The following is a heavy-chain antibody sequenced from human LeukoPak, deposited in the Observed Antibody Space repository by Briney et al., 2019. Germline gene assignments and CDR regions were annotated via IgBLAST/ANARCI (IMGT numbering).Heavy chain of an antibody. CDR1: GGSITSSSYY. J-gene: IGHJ5*02. CDR3: ARVHYYDSSGYSFDP. V-gene: IGHV4-39*01. CDR2: IDYSGST. D-gene: IGHD3-22*01. Sequence: SETLSLTCTVSGGSITSSSYYWGWIRQPPGKRLEWIGSIDYSGSTYYNPSLKSRVTVSVDTSKNQFSLKLSSVTAADTAVYYCARVHYYDSSGYSFDPWGQGALVTVSS.